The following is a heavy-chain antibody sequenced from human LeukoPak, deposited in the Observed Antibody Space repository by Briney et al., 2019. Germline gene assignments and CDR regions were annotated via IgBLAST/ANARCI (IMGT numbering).Heavy chain of an antibody. CDR2: MYYSGST. J-gene: IGHJ3*02. Sequence: SETLSLTCTVSGGSISSYYWSWIRQPPGKGLEWIGSMYYSGSTNYKPSLKSRVTISVDTSKNQFSLRLSSVTAADTAVYYCARHAYYYDRSGSYEAFDIWGQGTMVTVSS. D-gene: IGHD3-22*01. V-gene: IGHV4-59*08. CDR1: GGSISSYY. CDR3: ARHAYYYDRSGSYEAFDI.